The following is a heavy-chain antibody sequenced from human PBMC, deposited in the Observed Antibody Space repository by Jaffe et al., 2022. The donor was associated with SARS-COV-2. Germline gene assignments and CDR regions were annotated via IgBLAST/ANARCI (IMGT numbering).Heavy chain of an antibody. D-gene: IGHD3-10*01. J-gene: IGHJ4*02. CDR3: AREYSYGPKIFDY. CDR2: ISNDGTNK. V-gene: IGHV3-30*04. CDR1: GFTFSSYA. Sequence: QVQLVESGGGVVQPGKSLGLSCAASGFTFSSYAMHWVRQAPSKGLEWVAAISNDGTNKYYADSVKGRFTFSRDNSENTLYLQMNSLRPEDTAVYYCAREYSYGPKIFDYWGQGTLVTVSS.